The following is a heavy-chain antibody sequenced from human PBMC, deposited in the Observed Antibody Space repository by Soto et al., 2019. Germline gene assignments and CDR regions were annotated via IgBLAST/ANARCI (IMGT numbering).Heavy chain of an antibody. V-gene: IGHV4-34*01. J-gene: IGHJ5*02. CDR1: GGSFSCYY. CDR3: ARGRRYSSSWFLNWFDP. Sequence: SETLSLTCAVYGGSFSCYYWSWIRQAPGKGLEWIGEINHSGSTNYNPSLKSRVTISVDTSKNQYSLKLSSVTAADTAVYYCARGRRYSSSWFLNWFDPWGQGTLVTVSS. D-gene: IGHD6-13*01. CDR2: INHSGST.